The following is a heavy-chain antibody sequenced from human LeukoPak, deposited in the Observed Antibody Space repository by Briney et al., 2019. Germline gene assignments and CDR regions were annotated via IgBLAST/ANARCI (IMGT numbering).Heavy chain of an antibody. D-gene: IGHD3-22*01. CDR3: ARISRSGYNPPYYFDY. CDR1: GYSFITYW. Sequence: RGGSLKISCKASGYSFITYWMGWVRQMPRKGLEWVGVIYPGDSDTRSSPSFQGQVTISADRSISTAYLEWSSLKASDTSMYYCARISRSGYNPPYYFDYWGQGTLVTVSS. V-gene: IGHV5-51*01. J-gene: IGHJ4*02. CDR2: IYPGDSDT.